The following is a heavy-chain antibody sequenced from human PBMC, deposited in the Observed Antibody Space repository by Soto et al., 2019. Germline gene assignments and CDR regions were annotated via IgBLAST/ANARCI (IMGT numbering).Heavy chain of an antibody. J-gene: IGHJ5*02. CDR3: ARHPERIAEIGWLDP. CDR1: GFTFSSYS. V-gene: IGHV3-48*01. Sequence: EVQLVESGGGLVQPGGSLRLSCAASGFTFSSYSMNWVRQAPGKGLEWVSYISSSSSTIYYADSVKGRFTISRDNAKNSLYLQMNSLRAEDTAVYYCARHPERIAEIGWLDPWVQGTLVTVSS. D-gene: IGHD6-13*01. CDR2: ISSSSSTI.